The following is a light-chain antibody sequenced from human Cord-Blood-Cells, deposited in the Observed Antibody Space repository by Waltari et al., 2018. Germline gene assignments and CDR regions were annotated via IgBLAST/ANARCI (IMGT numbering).Light chain of an antibody. CDR3: CSYAGSSTPVV. Sequence: QSALTQPASVSGSPGQSITISCTGTSSDVGSYNLVSWYQQHPGKAPKLMIYEGSKRPSGVFNRFSGSKSGNTASLTISGLQAEDEADYYCCSYAGSSTPVVFGGGTKLTVL. CDR2: EGS. J-gene: IGLJ2*01. CDR1: SSDVGSYNL. V-gene: IGLV2-23*01.